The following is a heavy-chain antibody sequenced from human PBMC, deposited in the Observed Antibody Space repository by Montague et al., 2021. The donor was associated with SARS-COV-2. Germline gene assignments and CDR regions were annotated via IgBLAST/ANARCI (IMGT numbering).Heavy chain of an antibody. CDR2: IYYSGST. D-gene: IGHD6-13*01. J-gene: IGHJ2*01. V-gene: IGHV4-59*01. Sequence: SETLSLTCTVSGGPISSYYWSWIRQPPGKGLEWIGYIYYSGSTNYNPSLKSRVTISVDTSKNQFSLKLSSVTAADTAVYYCAREGYSSSWDPVYWYFDLWGRGTLFTVSS. CDR1: GGPISSYY. CDR3: AREGYSSSWDPVYWYFDL.